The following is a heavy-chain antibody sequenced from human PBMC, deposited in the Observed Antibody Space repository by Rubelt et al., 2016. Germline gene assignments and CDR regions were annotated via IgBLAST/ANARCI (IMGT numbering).Heavy chain of an antibody. CDR2: LSGSGDST. Sequence: AMSWVRQAPGKGLEWVSALSGSGDSTYYADSVKGRFTISRDNAKNSLYLQMNSLRAEDTAVYFCAREGAYYDSSGYSIPHFDYWGQGTLVTVSS. CDR1: A. V-gene: IGHV3-23*01. CDR3: AREGAYYDSSGYSIPHFDY. D-gene: IGHD3-22*01. J-gene: IGHJ4*02.